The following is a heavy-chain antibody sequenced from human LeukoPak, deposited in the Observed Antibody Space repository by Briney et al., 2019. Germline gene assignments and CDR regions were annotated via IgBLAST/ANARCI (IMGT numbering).Heavy chain of an antibody. D-gene: IGHD2-2*01. CDR2: INHSGST. J-gene: IGHJ4*02. Sequence: SETLSLTCAVYGGSFSGYYWSWIRQPPGKGLEWIGEINHSGSTNYNPSLKSRVTISVDTSKNQFSLKLSSVTAADTAVYYCARGAPGIVVVLDSYYYFDYWGQGTLVTVSS. CDR3: ARGAPGIVVVLDSYYYFDY. CDR1: GGSFSGYY. V-gene: IGHV4-34*01.